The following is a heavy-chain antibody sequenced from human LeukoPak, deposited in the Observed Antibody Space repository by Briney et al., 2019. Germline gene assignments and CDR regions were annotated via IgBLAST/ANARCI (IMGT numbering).Heavy chain of an antibody. V-gene: IGHV3-23*01. J-gene: IGHJ4*02. CDR2: ISGSGGST. D-gene: IGHD6-13*01. CDR1: GFTFSSYG. Sequence: GGTLRLSCAASGFTFSSYGMSWVRQAPGKGLEWVSAISGSGGSTYYADSVKGRFTISRDNSKNTLYLQMNSLRAEDTAVYYCAKDLWVAAAGTIGDYWGQGTLVTVSS. CDR3: AKDLWVAAAGTIGDY.